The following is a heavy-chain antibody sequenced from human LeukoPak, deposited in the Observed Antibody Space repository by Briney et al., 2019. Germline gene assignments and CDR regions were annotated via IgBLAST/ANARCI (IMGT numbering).Heavy chain of an antibody. CDR3: ARGGSYSHY. CDR2: INEDGSEK. V-gene: IGHV3-7*01. Sequence: PGGSLRLSCTASGFTFSSYWMSWVRQAPGKGLEWVAYINEDGSEKSYVDSVKGRFTISRDNAKNSLYLQTNSLRAEDTAVYHCARGGSYSHYWGQGTPVTVSS. CDR1: GFTFSSYW. D-gene: IGHD3-16*01. J-gene: IGHJ4*02.